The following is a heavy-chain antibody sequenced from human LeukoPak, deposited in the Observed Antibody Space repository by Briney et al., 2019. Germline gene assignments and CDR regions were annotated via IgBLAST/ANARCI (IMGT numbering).Heavy chain of an antibody. D-gene: IGHD3-9*01. V-gene: IGHV4-59*01. CDR3: ARSRRLRYFDWLFGPFDY. Sequence: PSETLSLTCTVPGGPISSYYWSWIQQPPGKGLEWVGYIYYSGSTNYNPSLKSRVTISVDTSKNQFSLKLSSVTAADTAVYYCARSRRLRYFDWLFGPFDYWGQGTLVTVSS. CDR1: GGPISSYY. J-gene: IGHJ4*02. CDR2: IYYSGST.